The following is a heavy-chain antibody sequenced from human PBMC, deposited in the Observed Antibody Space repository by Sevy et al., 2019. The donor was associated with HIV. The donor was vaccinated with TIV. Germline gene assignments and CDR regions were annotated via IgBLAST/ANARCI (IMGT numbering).Heavy chain of an antibody. D-gene: IGHD6-6*01. CDR3: AKDWTGRYTSSSGDFDY. V-gene: IGHV3-30*02. CDR2: IRFDASTK. CDR1: GFTFSNYG. J-gene: IGHJ4*02. Sequence: GGSLRLSCAASGFTFSNYGMHWVRQAPGKGLEWVALIRFDASTKYYKDSVKGRFTVSRDNAKNNLYLQMHSLRPEDTAVYYCAKDWTGRYTSSSGDFDYWGQGTLVTVSS.